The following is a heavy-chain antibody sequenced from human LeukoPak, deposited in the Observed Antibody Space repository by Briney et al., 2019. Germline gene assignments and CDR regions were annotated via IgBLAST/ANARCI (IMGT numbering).Heavy chain of an antibody. CDR2: IYYSGST. Sequence: SETLSLTCTVSGGSISSSSYYWGWIRQPPGKGLEWIGSIYYSGSTYYNPSLKSRVTISVDTSKNQFSLKLSSVTAADTAVYYCARDSRPRSDDILTGYPRLSGAFDMWGQGTMVTVSS. CDR1: GGSISSSSYY. CDR3: ARDSRPRSDDILTGYPRLSGAFDM. J-gene: IGHJ3*02. D-gene: IGHD3-9*01. V-gene: IGHV4-39*07.